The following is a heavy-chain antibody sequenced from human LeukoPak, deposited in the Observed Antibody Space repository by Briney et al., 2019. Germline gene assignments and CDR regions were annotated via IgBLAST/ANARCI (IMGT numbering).Heavy chain of an antibody. J-gene: IGHJ5*02. V-gene: IGHV3-23*01. CDR1: GFTFSSYA. Sequence: GGSLRLSCAASGFTFSSYAMNWVRQAPGKGLEWVSAISGSGGSTYYADSVKGRFTMSRDNFKNTLYLQMNSLRVEDTAVYFCARDRAALQDWVEFDPWGQGTPVIVSS. CDR3: ARDRAALQDWVEFDP. CDR2: ISGSGGST. D-gene: IGHD3/OR15-3a*01.